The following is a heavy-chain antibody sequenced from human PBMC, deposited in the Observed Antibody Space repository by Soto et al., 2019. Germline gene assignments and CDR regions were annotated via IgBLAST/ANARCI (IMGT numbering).Heavy chain of an antibody. J-gene: IGHJ4*02. CDR3: ERRGGSKGWGDFDS. CDR2: ISYSDHST. D-gene: IGHD3-16*01. CDR1: GFTFSRYA. V-gene: IGHV3-23*01. Sequence: EVQLWESGGGLVQPGGSLRLSCAASGFTFSRYAMNWVRQAPGKGLEWVSSISYSDHSTYYADSVKGRFTISRDNSKDTLYLQMNNLRAEETAVYYCERRGGSKGWGDFDSWGQGNLVIVSS.